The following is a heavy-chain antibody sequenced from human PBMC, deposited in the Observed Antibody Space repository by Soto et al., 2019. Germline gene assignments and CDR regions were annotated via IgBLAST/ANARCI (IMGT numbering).Heavy chain of an antibody. J-gene: IGHJ4*02. D-gene: IGHD2-2*01. Sequence: PSETLSLACTVSSGCISSSSYYWGCIRQPPGKGLEWIGEINHSGGTIYNPSLKSRVTISGDTSSNQFSLKLTSVTASDTAVYYCAFSTMPRTRDLVYWAQGTLVTVSS. CDR1: SGCISSSSYY. CDR2: INHSGGT. CDR3: AFSTMPRTRDLVY. V-gene: IGHV4-39*07.